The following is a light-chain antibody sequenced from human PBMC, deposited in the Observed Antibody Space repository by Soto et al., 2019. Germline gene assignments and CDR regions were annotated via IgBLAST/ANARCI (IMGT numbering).Light chain of an antibody. J-gene: IGKJ4*01. Sequence: EIVMTQSPATLSVSPGERATLSCRASRNINRKLAWYQQKPGQAPRLLISGASPRATGTPARFSGSGSGTEFTLTISSLQSEDFAVYYCQQYYDYPPLIFGGGTKVEIK. CDR2: GAS. CDR3: QQYYDYPPLI. V-gene: IGKV3-15*01. CDR1: RNINRK.